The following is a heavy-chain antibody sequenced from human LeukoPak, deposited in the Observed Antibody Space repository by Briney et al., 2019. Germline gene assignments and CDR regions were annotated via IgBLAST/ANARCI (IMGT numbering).Heavy chain of an antibody. Sequence: PSETLSLTCAVYGESMIGHYWTWIRQPPGKRPEWIGEIHHSGGTNSNPSLKNRVTMSIDMSKNQFSLKLNSVTAADTAVYFCARATASGSGRAYDRWAQGNLVPVSS. V-gene: IGHV4-34*01. J-gene: IGHJ5*02. CDR3: ARATASGSGRAYDR. CDR1: GESMIGHY. CDR2: IHHSGGT. D-gene: IGHD3-10*01.